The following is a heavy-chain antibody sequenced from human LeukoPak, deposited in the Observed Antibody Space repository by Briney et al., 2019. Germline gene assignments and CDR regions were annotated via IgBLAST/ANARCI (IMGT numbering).Heavy chain of an antibody. Sequence: SETLSLTCTVSGGSISGYYWSWIRQPPGKGLEWIAYIYYNGISNYNPSLKSRVTISVDTSKNQLSLKLSSVTAADTAVYYCARTSCYKCWFDPWGQGTLVTVSS. D-gene: IGHD2-2*02. V-gene: IGHV4-59*12. CDR3: ARTSCYKCWFDP. J-gene: IGHJ5*02. CDR1: GGSISGYY. CDR2: IYYNGIS.